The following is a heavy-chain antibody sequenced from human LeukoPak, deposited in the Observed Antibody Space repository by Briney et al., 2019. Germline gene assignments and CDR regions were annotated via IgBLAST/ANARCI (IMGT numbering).Heavy chain of an antibody. V-gene: IGHV3-21*01. Sequence: PGGSLRLSCAASGFTFSSYGMSWVRQAPGKGLEWVSSISSSGNYIYYADSVKGRFTISRDNAKNSLYLQLNSLRVEDTAVYYCARDNEELGLLWFGELFGAFDIWGQGTMVTVSS. CDR3: ARDNEELGLLWFGELFGAFDI. J-gene: IGHJ3*02. CDR1: GFTFSSYG. D-gene: IGHD3-10*01. CDR2: ISSSGNYI.